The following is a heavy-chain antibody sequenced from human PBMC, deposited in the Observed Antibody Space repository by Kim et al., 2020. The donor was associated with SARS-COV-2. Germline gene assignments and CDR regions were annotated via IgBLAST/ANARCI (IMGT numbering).Heavy chain of an antibody. Sequence: SETLSLTCTVSGGSISSYYWSWIRQPPGKGLEWIGYIYYSGSTNYNPSLKSRVTISVDTSKNQFSLKLSSVTAADTAVYYCARIRIPEQWLVPGQSWYYYYGMDVWGQGTTVTVSS. CDR3: ARIRIPEQWLVPGQSWYYYYGMDV. CDR2: IYYSGST. V-gene: IGHV4-59*01. D-gene: IGHD6-19*01. J-gene: IGHJ6*02. CDR1: GGSISSYY.